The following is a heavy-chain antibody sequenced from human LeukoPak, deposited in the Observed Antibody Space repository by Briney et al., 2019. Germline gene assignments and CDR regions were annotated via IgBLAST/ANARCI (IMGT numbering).Heavy chain of an antibody. D-gene: IGHD3-22*01. CDR1: GFTFSSYW. CDR3: ARAMLGGYYDSSGYYFHY. V-gene: IGHV3-7*01. Sequence: PGGSLRLSCAASGFTFSSYWMSWVRQAPGKGLEWVANIKQDGSEKYYVDSVKGRFTISRDNAKNSLYLQMNSLRAEDTAVYYCARAMLGGYYDSSGYYFHYWGQGTLVTVSS. CDR2: IKQDGSEK. J-gene: IGHJ4*02.